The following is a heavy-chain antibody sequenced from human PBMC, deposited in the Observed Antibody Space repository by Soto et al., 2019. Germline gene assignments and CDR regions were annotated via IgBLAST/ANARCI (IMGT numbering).Heavy chain of an antibody. Sequence: QVQLQESGPGLVKPSETLSLTCTVSGGSISSYYWSWIRQPPGKGLEWIGYIYYSGSTNYNPSLKSRVTISVDTSKNQCSLKLSSVTAADTAVYYCARTLSSSWSLYFDYWGQGTLVTVSS. D-gene: IGHD6-13*01. CDR3: ARTLSSSWSLYFDY. CDR1: GGSISSYY. V-gene: IGHV4-59*01. CDR2: IYYSGST. J-gene: IGHJ4*02.